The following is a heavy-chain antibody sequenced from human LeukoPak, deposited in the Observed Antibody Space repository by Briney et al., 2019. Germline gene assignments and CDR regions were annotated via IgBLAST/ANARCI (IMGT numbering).Heavy chain of an antibody. V-gene: IGHV4-4*02. CDR1: GGSISSSNW. D-gene: IGHD3-10*01. J-gene: IGHJ5*02. Sequence: ASETLSLTCAVSGGSISSSNWWSWVRQPPGKGLEWIGEIYHSGSTNYNPSLKSRVTISVDKSKNQFSLKLSSVTAADTAVYYCAREVSAPWFGELMTRLIYHNKKNWFDPWGQGTLVTVSS. CDR2: IYHSGST. CDR3: AREVSAPWFGELMTRLIYHNKKNWFDP.